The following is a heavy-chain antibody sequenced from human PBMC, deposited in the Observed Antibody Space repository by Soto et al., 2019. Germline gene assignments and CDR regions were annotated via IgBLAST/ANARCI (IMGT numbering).Heavy chain of an antibody. D-gene: IGHD2-2*01. J-gene: IGHJ6*02. Sequence: EVQLLESGGGLVQPGGSLRLSCAASGFTFSSYAMKWVRQAPGKGLEWVSLIGESGTPTYYADSVKGRFTISRDNSWNTLFLEMYSLRAEDTAVYYCARYIPGVRYYGMDVWGQGNTVTVSS. CDR1: GFTFSSYA. V-gene: IGHV3-23*01. CDR2: IGESGTPT. CDR3: ARYIPGVRYYGMDV.